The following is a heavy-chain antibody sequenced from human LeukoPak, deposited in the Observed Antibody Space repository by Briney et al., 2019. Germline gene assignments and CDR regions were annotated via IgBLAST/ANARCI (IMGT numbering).Heavy chain of an antibody. D-gene: IGHD2-15*01. CDR1: GGSFSGYY. J-gene: IGHJ4*02. Sequence: SETLSLTCAVYGGSFSGYYWSWIRQPPGKGLEWIGEINHSGSTNYNPSLKSRVTISVDTSKNQFSLKLSSVTAADTAVYYCARILEVVADRDYWGQGTLVTVSS. CDR3: ARILEVVADRDY. CDR2: INHSGST. V-gene: IGHV4-34*01.